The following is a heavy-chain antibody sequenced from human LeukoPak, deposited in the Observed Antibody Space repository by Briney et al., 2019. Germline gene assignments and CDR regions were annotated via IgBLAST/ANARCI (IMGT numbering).Heavy chain of an antibody. CDR2: IYSGGST. CDR3: ARDRDGSGYSDAFDI. J-gene: IGHJ3*02. V-gene: IGHV3-66*02. CDR1: GFTFSSNY. Sequence: GGSLRLSCAASGFTFSSNYMSWVRQAPGKGLEGVSVIYSGGSTYYADSVKGRFTISRDNSKNTLYLQMNSLRAEDTAVYYCARDRDGSGYSDAFDIWGQGTMVTVSS. D-gene: IGHD3-22*01.